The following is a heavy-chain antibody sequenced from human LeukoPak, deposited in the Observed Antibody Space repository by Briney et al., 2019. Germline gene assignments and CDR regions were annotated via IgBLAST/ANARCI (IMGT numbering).Heavy chain of an antibody. CDR2: ISGSGGST. D-gene: IGHD3-22*01. CDR1: GFTFSSYA. J-gene: IGHJ4*02. CDR3: AKDGDYYDSSGYYYDLRPNFDY. Sequence: PGGSLRLSCAASGFTFSSYAMSWVRQAPGKGLEWVSAISGSGGSTYYADSVKGRFTISRDNSKNTLYLQTNSLRAEDTAVYYCAKDGDYYDSSGYYYDLRPNFDYWGQGTLVTVSS. V-gene: IGHV3-23*01.